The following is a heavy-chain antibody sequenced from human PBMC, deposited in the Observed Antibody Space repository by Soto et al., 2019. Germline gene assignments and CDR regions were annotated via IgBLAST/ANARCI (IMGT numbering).Heavy chain of an antibody. CDR3: ARVTPGNNLYYFSGLDF. CDR2: ISYEGSNT. V-gene: IGHV3-30-3*01. CDR1: GFGFDTYG. Sequence: QVHLVESGGGVVQPGRSLRLSCVASGFGFDTYGIHWFRQAPGKGLQWVALISYEGSNTYYADSVRGRFTISRDNSKNTLYLQMNTLRPEDTGLYYCARVTPGNNLYYFSGLDFWGQGTSVTVSS. D-gene: IGHD1-1*01. J-gene: IGHJ6*02.